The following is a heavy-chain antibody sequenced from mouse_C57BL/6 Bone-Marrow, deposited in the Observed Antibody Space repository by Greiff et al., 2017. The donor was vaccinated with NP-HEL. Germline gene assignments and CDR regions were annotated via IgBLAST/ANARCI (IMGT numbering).Heavy chain of an antibody. J-gene: IGHJ4*01. Sequence: QVQLQQSGPGLVQPSQSLSITCTVSGFSLTSYGVHWVRQSPGKGLEWLGVIWSGGSTDYNAAFISRLSISKDNSKSQVFFKMNSLQADDTAIYYCARNGRFLYAMDYWGQGTSVTVSS. CDR1: GFSLTSYG. D-gene: IGHD4-1*01. CDR2: IWSGGST. V-gene: IGHV2-2*01. CDR3: ARNGRFLYAMDY.